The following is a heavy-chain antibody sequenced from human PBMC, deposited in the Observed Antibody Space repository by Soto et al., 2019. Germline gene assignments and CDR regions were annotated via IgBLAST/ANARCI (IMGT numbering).Heavy chain of an antibody. CDR3: ARKEGSSWSSYYYYMDV. J-gene: IGHJ6*03. Sequence: GGSLRLSCAASGFTFSSYWMHWVRQAPGKGLVWVSRINSDGSSTSYADSVKGRFTISRDNAKNTLYLQMNSLRAEDTAVYYCARKEGSSWSSYYYYMDVWGKGTTVTVSS. CDR2: INSDGSST. CDR1: GFTFSSYW. V-gene: IGHV3-74*01. D-gene: IGHD6-13*01.